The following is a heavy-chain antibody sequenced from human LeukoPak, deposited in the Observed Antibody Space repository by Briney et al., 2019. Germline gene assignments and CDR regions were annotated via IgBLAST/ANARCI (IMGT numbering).Heavy chain of an antibody. J-gene: IGHJ5*02. D-gene: IGHD6-13*01. CDR3: AREGTASSSPNWFDP. V-gene: IGHV1-2*02. CDR2: INPDSGGT. CDR1: GYTFTGYY. Sequence: GASVEVSCKASGYTFTGYYMHWVRQSPGQGLEWMGWINPDSGGTNYAQNFQGRVTMTRDTSISTAYMELSRLRSDDTAVYYCAREGTASSSPNWFDPWGQGTLVTVSS.